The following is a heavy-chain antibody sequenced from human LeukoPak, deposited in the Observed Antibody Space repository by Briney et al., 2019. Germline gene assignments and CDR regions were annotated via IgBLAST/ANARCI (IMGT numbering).Heavy chain of an antibody. J-gene: IGHJ4*02. CDR1: GGSFGDYY. D-gene: IGHD6-13*01. CDR2: IYYSGST. V-gene: IGHV4-59*12. CDR3: ARDATIAAPLMS. Sequence: SETLSLTCTVSGGSFGDYYWSWIRQPPGKGLEWIGYIYYSGSTNYNPSLKSRVTISVDTSKNQFSLKLTSVTAADTAVYYCARDATIAAPLMSWGQGTLVIVSS.